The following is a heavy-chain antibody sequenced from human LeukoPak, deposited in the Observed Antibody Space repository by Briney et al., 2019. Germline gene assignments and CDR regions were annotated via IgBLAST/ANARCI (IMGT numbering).Heavy chain of an antibody. CDR2: ISYDGSNK. J-gene: IGHJ3*02. CDR3: ARGWTGTTYDAFDM. V-gene: IGHV3-30*03. CDR1: GFTFSSYG. Sequence: GSLRLSCAASGFTFSSYGMHWVRQAPGKGLEWVAVISYDGSNKYYADSVKGRFTISRDSSKNTLYLQMNSLRAEDTAVYYCARGWTGTTYDAFDMWGQGTLVTVSS. D-gene: IGHD4-17*01.